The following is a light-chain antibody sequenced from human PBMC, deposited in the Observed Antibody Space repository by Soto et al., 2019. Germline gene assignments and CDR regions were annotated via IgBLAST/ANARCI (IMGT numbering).Light chain of an antibody. Sequence: DIVLTETPLSSPVTLGQPASISCRSSQSLVHSDGNTYLNWLLQRPGQPPRLLIYSVSNRVSGVPDRFSGSVAGTDFTLRISRVEADDVGIYYCVQATDFPRTFGQGTKVEIK. J-gene: IGKJ1*01. V-gene: IGKV2-24*01. CDR2: SVS. CDR1: QSLVHSDGNTY. CDR3: VQATDFPRT.